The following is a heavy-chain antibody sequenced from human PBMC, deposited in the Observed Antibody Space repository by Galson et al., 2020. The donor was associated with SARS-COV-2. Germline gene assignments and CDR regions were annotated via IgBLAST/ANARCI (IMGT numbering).Heavy chain of an antibody. J-gene: IGHJ4*02. Sequence: GGSLRLSCAASGFTFSSYAMSWVRQAPGQGLEWVSAISGSGGSTNYADSVKGRFTISRDNSKNTLYLQMNSLRVEDTAVYYCAKDPKYSNSCYYVDYWGQGTLVTVSS. D-gene: IGHD3-22*01. V-gene: IGHV3-23*01. CDR1: GFTFSSYA. CDR2: ISGSGGST. CDR3: AKDPKYSNSCYYVDY.